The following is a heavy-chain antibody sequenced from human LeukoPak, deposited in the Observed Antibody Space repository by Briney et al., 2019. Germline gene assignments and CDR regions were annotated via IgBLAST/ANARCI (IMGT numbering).Heavy chain of an antibody. Sequence: ASVKVSCKASGGTFSSYAMHWVRQAPGQRLEWMGWINAGNGNTKYSQKFQGRVTITRDTSASTAYMELSSLRSEDTAVYYCARDRNYYGSGSYNAFDIWGQGTMVTVSS. D-gene: IGHD3-10*01. CDR3: ARDRNYYGSGSYNAFDI. CDR2: INAGNGNT. V-gene: IGHV1-3*01. CDR1: GGTFSSYA. J-gene: IGHJ3*02.